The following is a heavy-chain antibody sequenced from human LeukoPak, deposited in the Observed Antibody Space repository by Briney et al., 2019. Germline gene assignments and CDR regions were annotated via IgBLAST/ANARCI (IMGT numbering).Heavy chain of an antibody. J-gene: IGHJ6*02. CDR2: IYYSGST. CDR1: GGSISSYY. V-gene: IGHV4-59*01. D-gene: IGHD4-17*01. Sequence: PSETLSLTCTVSGGSISSYYWSWIRQPPGKGLEWTGYIYYSGSTNYNPSLKSRVTISVDTSKNQFSLKLSSVTAADTAVYYCARGTTVTTPPRYYYGMDVWGQGTTVTVSS. CDR3: ARGTTVTTPPRYYYGMDV.